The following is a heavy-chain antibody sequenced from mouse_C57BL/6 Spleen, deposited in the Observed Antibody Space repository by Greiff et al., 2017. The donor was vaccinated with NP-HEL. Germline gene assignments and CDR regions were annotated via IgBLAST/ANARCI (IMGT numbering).Heavy chain of an antibody. V-gene: IGHV3-6*01. CDR2: ISYDGSN. CDR3: ARGPSYFDY. J-gene: IGHJ2*01. CDR1: GYSITSGYY. Sequence: EVKLQESGPGLVKPSQSLSLTCSVTGYSITSGYYWNWIRQFPGNKLEWMGYISYDGSNNYNPSLKNRISITRDTSKNQFFLKLNSVTTEDTATYYCARGPSYFDYWGQGTTLTVSS.